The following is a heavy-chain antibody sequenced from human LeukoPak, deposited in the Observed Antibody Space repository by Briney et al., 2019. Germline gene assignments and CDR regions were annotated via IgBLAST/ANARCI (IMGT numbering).Heavy chain of an antibody. CDR2: IYYSGST. Sequence: KPSETLSLTCTVAGGSISSSSYYRRWIRQPPGKGLEWIGSIYYSGSTYYNPSLKSRVTISVDTSKNQFSLKLSSVTAADTAVYYCARQVGPGYGSGSYFYFDYWGQGTLVTVSS. V-gene: IGHV4-39*01. CDR3: ARQVGPGYGSGSYFYFDY. D-gene: IGHD3-10*01. CDR1: GGSISSSSYY. J-gene: IGHJ4*02.